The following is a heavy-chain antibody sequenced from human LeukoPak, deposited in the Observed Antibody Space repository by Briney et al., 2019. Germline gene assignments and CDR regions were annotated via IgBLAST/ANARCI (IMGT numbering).Heavy chain of an antibody. CDR1: GFTVSRNY. V-gene: IGHV3-53*05. J-gene: IGHJ3*02. D-gene: IGHD2-2*01. CDR3: ARSTRALVPTADDAFDI. Sequence: GGSLRLSCAASGFTVSRNYMNWVRQAPGKGLEWVSIIRSVGTTYYADSVKGRCTISRDYSKNTLYLQMNSLRVEDTAVYYCARSTRALVPTADDAFDIWGQGTMVTVSS. CDR2: IRSVGTT.